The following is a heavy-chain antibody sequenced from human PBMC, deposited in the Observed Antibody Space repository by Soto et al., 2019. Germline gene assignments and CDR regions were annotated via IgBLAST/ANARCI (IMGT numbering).Heavy chain of an antibody. CDR1: GGSISSSNW. V-gene: IGHV4-4*02. J-gene: IGHJ4*02. CDR2: IYHSGST. Sequence: QVQLQESGPGLVKPSGTLSLTCAVSGGSISSSNWWSWVRQPPGKGLEWIGEIYHSGSTNYNPSLKRRVTLSVDKSKNQFSLKLSSVTAADTAVYYCARVRRIAVAGTGDYFDYWGQGTLVTVSS. D-gene: IGHD6-19*01. CDR3: ARVRRIAVAGTGDYFDY.